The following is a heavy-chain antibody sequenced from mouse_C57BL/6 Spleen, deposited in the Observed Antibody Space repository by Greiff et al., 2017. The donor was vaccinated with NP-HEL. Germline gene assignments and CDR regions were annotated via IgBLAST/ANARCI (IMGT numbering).Heavy chain of an antibody. Sequence: QVQLQQPGAELVRPGSSVKLSCKASGYTFTSYWMDWVKQRPGQGLEWIGNIYPSDSETHYNQKFKDKATLTVDKSSSTAYMQLSSLTSGDSAVYYCARQDLYGNFDYWGQGTTLTVSS. CDR1: GYTFTSYW. CDR2: IYPSDSET. V-gene: IGHV1-61*01. CDR3: ARQDLYGNFDY. J-gene: IGHJ2*01. D-gene: IGHD2-1*01.